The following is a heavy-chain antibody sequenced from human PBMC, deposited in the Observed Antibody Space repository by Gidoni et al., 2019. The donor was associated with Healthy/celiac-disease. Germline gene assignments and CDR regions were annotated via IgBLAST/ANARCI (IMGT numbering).Heavy chain of an antibody. Sequence: EEPLLESGGRLVQHGRSLRLPCAASASPFTSYAMWWVRQAPGEGLVCVSVISGSGGSTYHADSVKGRFTVSRDKSKNTLYLQMVSLRDEDTDVYDCVLCNHRYGWVYYCGMDVWGQGTTVTVSS. D-gene: IGHD3-9*01. V-gene: IGHV3-23*01. CDR3: VLCNHRYGWVYYCGMDV. CDR1: ASPFTSYA. J-gene: IGHJ6*02. CDR2: ISGSGGST.